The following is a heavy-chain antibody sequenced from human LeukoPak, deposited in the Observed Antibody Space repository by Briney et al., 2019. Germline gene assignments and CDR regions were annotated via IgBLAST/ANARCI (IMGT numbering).Heavy chain of an antibody. CDR3: ARGPYYDFDY. CDR1: GGSISSSSYC. CDR2: IYYSGRT. D-gene: IGHD3-16*01. J-gene: IGHJ4*02. Sequence: SETLSLTCTVSGGSISSSSYCWGWVRQPPGKGLEWIGSIYYSGRTYYNPSLKSRVTISVDTSKNQLSLKLSSVTAADTAVYNCARGPYYDFDYWGQGTLVTVSS. V-gene: IGHV4-39*01.